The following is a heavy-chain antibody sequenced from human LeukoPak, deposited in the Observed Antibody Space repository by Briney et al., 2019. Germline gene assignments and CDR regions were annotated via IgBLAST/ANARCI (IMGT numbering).Heavy chain of an antibody. D-gene: IGHD3-22*01. Sequence: SVKVSCKTSGFTFISSAVQWERQARGQRLEWIGWIVVGSGNTNYAQKFQERVTITRDMSTSTAYMELSSLRSEDTAVYYCAADPSYSSGYRYYFDYWGQGTLVTVSS. CDR2: IVVGSGNT. V-gene: IGHV1-58*01. J-gene: IGHJ4*02. CDR3: AADPSYSSGYRYYFDY. CDR1: GFTFISSA.